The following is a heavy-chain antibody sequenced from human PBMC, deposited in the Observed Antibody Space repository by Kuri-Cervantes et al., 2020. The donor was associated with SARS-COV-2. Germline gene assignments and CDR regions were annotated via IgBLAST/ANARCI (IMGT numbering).Heavy chain of an antibody. CDR1: GFTFRSYN. V-gene: IGHV3-30*04. CDR2: ISFYRHDA. J-gene: IGHJ6*02. Sequence: GGSLRLSCAASGFTFRSYNMHWVRQPPGKGLEWVAIISFYRHDAHYADSVKGRFTISRDNSKNTLYLQMDSLTTEDTAVYYCARESSSSLNYYYGMDIWGQGTSVTVSS. CDR3: ARESSSSLNYYYGMDI. D-gene: IGHD6-6*01.